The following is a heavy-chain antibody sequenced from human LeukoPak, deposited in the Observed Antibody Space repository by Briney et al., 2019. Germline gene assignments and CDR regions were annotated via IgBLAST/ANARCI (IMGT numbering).Heavy chain of an antibody. CDR2: VSVSGGST. V-gene: IGHV3-23*01. CDR3: AKDVKAGSGDCYFDY. CDR1: GFAFSRYA. Sequence: GGSLSLSCAASGFAFSRYALNWARQAPGKGLEWVSTVSVSGGSTYYADSVKGRFTISRDNSENTLYLQMNSLRAEDTDVYYCAKDVKAGSGDCYFDYWGQGTLVTVSS. J-gene: IGHJ4*02. D-gene: IGHD2-21*01.